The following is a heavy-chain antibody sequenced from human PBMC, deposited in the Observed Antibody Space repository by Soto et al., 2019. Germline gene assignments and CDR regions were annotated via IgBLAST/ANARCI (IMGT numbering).Heavy chain of an antibody. CDR3: TRGGPRGSSKGTLDNY. D-gene: IGHD1-26*01. Sequence: GGSLRLSCAASGFTFSDYYMSWIRQAPGKGLEWVAYMSSSGDYINYGISVRGRFTISRDNARNSLFLQMNSLRVEDMAVFYCTRGGPRGSSKGTLDNYYGQGTLVTVSS. V-gene: IGHV3-11*01. CDR2: MSSSGDYI. J-gene: IGHJ4*02. CDR1: GFTFSDYY.